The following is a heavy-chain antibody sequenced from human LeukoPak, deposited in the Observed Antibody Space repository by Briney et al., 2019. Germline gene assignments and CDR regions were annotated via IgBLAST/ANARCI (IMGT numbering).Heavy chain of an antibody. CDR3: ARGTYYYGSGSYSWDY. CDR1: GYPFTGYY. J-gene: IGHJ4*02. Sequence: ASVKVSCKASGYPFTGYYMPWVRQAPGQGLEWMGWINPNSGGTNYAQKFQGRVTMTRDTSISTAYMELSSLRSEDTAVYYCARGTYYYGSGSYSWDYWGQGTLVTVSS. D-gene: IGHD3-10*01. CDR2: INPNSGGT. V-gene: IGHV1-2*02.